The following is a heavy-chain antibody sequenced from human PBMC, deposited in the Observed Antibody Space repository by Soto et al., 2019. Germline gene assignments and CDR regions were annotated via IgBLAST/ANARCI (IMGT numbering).Heavy chain of an antibody. V-gene: IGHV3-33*01. D-gene: IGHD6-19*01. CDR1: GFTFSGYG. CDR3: AREGSSGWYNWFDP. CDR2: IWYDGSNK. Sequence: PGGSLRLSCAASGFTFSGYGMHWVRQAPGKGLEWVAVIWYDGSNKYYADSVKGRFTISRDNSKNTLYLQMNSLRAEDTAVYYCAREGSSGWYNWFDPWGQGTLVTVSS. J-gene: IGHJ5*02.